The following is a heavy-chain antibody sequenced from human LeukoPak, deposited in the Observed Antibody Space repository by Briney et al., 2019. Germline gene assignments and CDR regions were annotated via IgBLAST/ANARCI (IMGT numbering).Heavy chain of an antibody. V-gene: IGHV1-2*02. J-gene: IGHJ3*02. Sequence: ASVKVSCKASGYTFTGYYMQWVRQAPGQGLEWMGWINPNSGGTNYAQKFQGRVTMTRDTSISTAYMELSRLRSDDTAVYYCARDAGSGSQLADAFDIWGQGTMVTVSS. CDR2: INPNSGGT. D-gene: IGHD3-10*01. CDR1: GYTFTGYY. CDR3: ARDAGSGSQLADAFDI.